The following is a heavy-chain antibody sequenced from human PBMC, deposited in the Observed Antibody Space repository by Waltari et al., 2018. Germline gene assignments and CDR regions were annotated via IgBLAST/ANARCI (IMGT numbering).Heavy chain of an antibody. J-gene: IGHJ6*03. Sequence: QVQLVQSGAEVKKPGSSVKVSCKASGGTFSSYALSWVRQAPGQGLEWLGGIIPIFGTANYAQKFQGRVTITADESTSTAYMELSSLRSEDTAVYYCARGPFYDFWSGSHKTYYYYYMDVWGKGTTVTVSS. CDR2: IIPIFGTA. CDR1: GGTFSSYA. V-gene: IGHV1-69*01. D-gene: IGHD3-3*01. CDR3: ARGPFYDFWSGSHKTYYYYYMDV.